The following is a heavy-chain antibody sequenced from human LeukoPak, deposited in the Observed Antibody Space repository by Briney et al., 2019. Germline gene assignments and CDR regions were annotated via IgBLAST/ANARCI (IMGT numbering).Heavy chain of an antibody. CDR1: GVTFTRDKYA. D-gene: IGHD1-1*01. CDR2: INSNSAET. CDR3: ATTPVPQGYFLDN. Sequence: AGGSLRLSCVASGVTFTRDKYAMTWVRQAPGKGLEWVASINSNSAETNYADSVRGRFVISRDNSRNTLYLHMSSLRAEATAIYHCATTPVPQGYFLDNWGRGTLVTVSS. V-gene: IGHV3-23*01. J-gene: IGHJ4*02.